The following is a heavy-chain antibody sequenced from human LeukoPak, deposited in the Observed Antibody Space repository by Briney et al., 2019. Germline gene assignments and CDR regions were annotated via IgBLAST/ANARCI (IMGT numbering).Heavy chain of an antibody. CDR1: GFTVSSNY. D-gene: IGHD6-13*01. CDR2: IYSGGSK. CDR3: ARDQVAAADDYGMDV. Sequence: GGSLRLSCAASGFTVSSNYMSWVRQAPGKGLEWVSVIYSGGSKYYADSVKGRFTISRDNSKNTLYLQMNSLRAEDTAVYYCARDQVAAADDYGMDVWGQGTTVTVSS. V-gene: IGHV3-53*01. J-gene: IGHJ6*02.